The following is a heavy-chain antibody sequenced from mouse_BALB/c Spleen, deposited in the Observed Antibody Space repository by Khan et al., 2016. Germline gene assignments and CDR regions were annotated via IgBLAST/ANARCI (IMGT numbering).Heavy chain of an antibody. Sequence: EVELVESGGGLVQPGGSRRLSCAASGFTFSSFGMHWVRQAPEKGLEWVAYISSGSSAIYYEDTVKGRFTISRDNPKNTLFLQMTSLRSEDTAMYCCVRHYGNYERGWFAYWGQGTLVTVSA. CDR1: GFTFSSFG. D-gene: IGHD2-1*01. CDR3: VRHYGNYERGWFAY. J-gene: IGHJ3*01. CDR2: ISSGSSAI. V-gene: IGHV5-17*02.